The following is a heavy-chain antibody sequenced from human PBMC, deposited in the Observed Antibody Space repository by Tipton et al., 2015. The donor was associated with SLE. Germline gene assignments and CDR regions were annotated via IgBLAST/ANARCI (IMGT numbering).Heavy chain of an antibody. D-gene: IGHD6-19*01. V-gene: IGHV1-69-2*01. CDR2: VDPEDGET. CDR1: GYTFTDYY. J-gene: IGHJ6*02. CDR3: ARAGAVASIYYYGMDV. Sequence: VQLVQSGPEVKKPGATVKISCKVSGYTFTDYYIHWVQQAPGKGLEWMGVVDPEDGETIYAEKFQGRVTITADTSTDTAYMELSSLRSGDTAVYYCARAGAVASIYYYGMDVWGQGTTVTVSS.